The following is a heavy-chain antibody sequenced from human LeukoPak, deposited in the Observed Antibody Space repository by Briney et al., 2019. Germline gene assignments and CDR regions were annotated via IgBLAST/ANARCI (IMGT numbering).Heavy chain of an antibody. D-gene: IGHD5-24*01. CDR1: GGSISRSSYN. J-gene: IGHJ4*02. CDR3: ASWRVATSNFDY. V-gene: IGHV4-39*01. Sequence: SETLSLTCTVSGGSISRSSYNWNWIRQPPGKGLEWIGSIYYSGSTYYNPSLKSRVTISVDTSKNQFSLKLSSVTAADTAVYYCASWRVATSNFDYWGQGTLVTVSS. CDR2: IYYSGST.